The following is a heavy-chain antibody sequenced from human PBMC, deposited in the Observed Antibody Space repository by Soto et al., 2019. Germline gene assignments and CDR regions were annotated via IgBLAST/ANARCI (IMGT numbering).Heavy chain of an antibody. V-gene: IGHV4-34*01. CDR2: INHRGST. CDR3: AREGGHSYGPNDYCYHYGMYV. D-gene: IGHD5-18*01. Sequence: PSEILFLTCAVYGGSFSGYYWSWIRQPSGQGLEWIGEINHRGSTNYNPSVKSRVTISVDTSKNQFSLKLSSVTAADTAVYYCAREGGHSYGPNDYCYHYGMYVWGQGITVTV. J-gene: IGHJ6*02. CDR1: GGSFSGYY.